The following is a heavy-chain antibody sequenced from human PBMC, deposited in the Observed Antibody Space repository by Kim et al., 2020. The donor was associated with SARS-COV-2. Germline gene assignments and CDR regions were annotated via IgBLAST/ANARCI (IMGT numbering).Heavy chain of an antibody. CDR2: ISYDGSNK. CDR1: GFTFSSYG. D-gene: IGHD3-9*01. CDR3: AKGEDYLTGYYSYYYYY. V-gene: IGHV3-30*18. J-gene: IGHJ6*03. Sequence: GGSLRLSCAASGFTFSSYGMHWVRQAPGKGLEWVAVISYDGSNKYYADSVKGRFTISRDNSKNTLYLQMNSLRAEDTAVYYCAKGEDYLTGYYSYYYYY.